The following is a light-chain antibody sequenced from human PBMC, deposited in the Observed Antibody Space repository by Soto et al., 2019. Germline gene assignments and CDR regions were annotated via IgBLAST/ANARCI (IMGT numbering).Light chain of an antibody. CDR2: AAS. V-gene: IGKV1-9*01. J-gene: IGKJ5*01. CDR1: QGISSL. CDR3: QQLNSYPIT. Sequence: IQLTQSPSSLPASAGDRVTITCRASQGISSLLAWYQQKPGKAPKLLIHAASTLQSGVPSRFSGSGSGTDFTLTISSLQPEDFATYYCQQLNSYPITFGQGTRLEIK.